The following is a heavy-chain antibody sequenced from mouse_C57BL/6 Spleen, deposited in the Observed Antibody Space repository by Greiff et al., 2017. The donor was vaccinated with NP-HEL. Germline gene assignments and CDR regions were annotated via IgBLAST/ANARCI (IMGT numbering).Heavy chain of an antibody. J-gene: IGHJ4*01. Sequence: EVQLQQSGAELVKPGASVKLSCTASGFNIKDYYMHWVKQRTEQGLEWIGRIDPEDGDTKYAPKFQGKATITADTSSNTAYLQLSSLTSEDTAVYYCARTIRRYYAMDYWGQGTSVTVSS. CDR3: ARTIRRYYAMDY. D-gene: IGHD2-12*01. V-gene: IGHV14-2*01. CDR1: GFNIKDYY. CDR2: IDPEDGDT.